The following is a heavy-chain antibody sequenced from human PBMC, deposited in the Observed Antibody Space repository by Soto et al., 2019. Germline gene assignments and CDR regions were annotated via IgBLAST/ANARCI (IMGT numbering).Heavy chain of an antibody. V-gene: IGHV1-18*04. D-gene: IGHD3-16*01. J-gene: IGHJ6*02. CDR1: GYKFTTYG. CDR2: ISTYSGNT. CDR3: SRGLGNNGLDV. Sequence: ASVKISCKASGYKFTTYGITWVRQAPGRGLEWMGGISTYSGNTDSAQKFQDRVTMTTDTSTSTAYMELTSLRSDDTAVYYCSRGLGNNGLDVWGEGTTVTVSS.